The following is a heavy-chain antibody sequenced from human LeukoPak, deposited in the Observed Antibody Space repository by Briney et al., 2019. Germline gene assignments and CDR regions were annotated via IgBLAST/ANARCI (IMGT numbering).Heavy chain of an antibody. D-gene: IGHD6-13*01. CDR2: INPNSGDT. Sequence: ASVKVSCKASGYILTDYYMHWVRQAPGQGLEWMGWINPNSGDTNYAQKLQGRVTMTTDTSTSTAYMELRSLRSDDTAVYYCARDSSSWPGGYFDYWGQGTLVTVSS. V-gene: IGHV1-2*02. CDR3: ARDSSSWPGGYFDY. J-gene: IGHJ4*02. CDR1: GYILTDYY.